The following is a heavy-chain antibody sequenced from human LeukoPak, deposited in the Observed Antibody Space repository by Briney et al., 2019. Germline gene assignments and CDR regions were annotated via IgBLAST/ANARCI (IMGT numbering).Heavy chain of an antibody. CDR3: APEGDGYILFDY. CDR2: ISYDGSNK. Sequence: GGSLRLSCAAPGFTFSTYGMHRVRQAPGKGLEWVAVISYDGSNKYYADSVKGRFTISRDNSKNTLYLQMNSLRVEDTAVYYCAPEGDGYILFDYWGQGTLVTVSS. J-gene: IGHJ4*02. V-gene: IGHV3-30*03. CDR1: GFTFSTYG. D-gene: IGHD5-24*01.